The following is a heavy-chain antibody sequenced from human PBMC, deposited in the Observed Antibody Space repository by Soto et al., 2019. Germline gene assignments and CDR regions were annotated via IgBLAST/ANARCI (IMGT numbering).Heavy chain of an antibody. CDR1: GYSFTSYW. Sequence: EVQLVQSGAEVKKPGESLRISCKGSGYSFTSYWISWVRQMPGKGLEWMGRIDPSDSYTNYSPSFQGHVTISADKSISTAYLQWSSLKASDTAMYYCARHPGPDSSGIYGMDVWGQGTTVTVSS. CDR3: ARHPGPDSSGIYGMDV. CDR2: IDPSDSYT. V-gene: IGHV5-10-1*03. D-gene: IGHD3-22*01. J-gene: IGHJ6*02.